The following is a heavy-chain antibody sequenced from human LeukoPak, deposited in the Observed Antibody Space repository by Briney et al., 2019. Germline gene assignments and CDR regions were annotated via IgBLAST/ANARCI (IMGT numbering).Heavy chain of an antibody. CDR3: ATIAVAPTGIEYFRH. Sequence: ASVKVSCKASGGTFSSYAISWVRQAPGQGLEWMGRIIPILGIANYAQKFQGRVTITADKSTSTAYMELSSLRSEDTAVYYCATIAVAPTGIEYFRHWGQGTLVTASS. J-gene: IGHJ1*01. D-gene: IGHD6-19*01. CDR2: IIPILGIA. V-gene: IGHV1-69*04. CDR1: GGTFSSYA.